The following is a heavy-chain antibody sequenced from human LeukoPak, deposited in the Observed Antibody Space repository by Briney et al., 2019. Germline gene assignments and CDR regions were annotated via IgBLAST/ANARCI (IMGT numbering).Heavy chain of an antibody. J-gene: IGHJ6*04. CDR2: IKQDGSEK. CDR1: GFTFSSYW. D-gene: IGHD3-10*02. CDR3: AELGITMIGGV. Sequence: GGSLRLSCAASGFTFSSYWMSWVRQAPGKGVEWVANIKQDGSEKYYVDSVKGRFTISRDNAKNSLYLQMNSLRAEDTAVYYCAELGITMIGGVWGKGTTVTISS. V-gene: IGHV3-7*01.